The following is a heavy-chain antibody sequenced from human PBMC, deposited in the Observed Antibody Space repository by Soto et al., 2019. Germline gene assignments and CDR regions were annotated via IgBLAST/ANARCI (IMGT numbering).Heavy chain of an antibody. D-gene: IGHD5-12*01. CDR2: IIPIFGTA. J-gene: IGHJ4*02. CDR3: ANLLTLRMATTPRETDY. Sequence: ASVKVSCKASGGTFSSYAISWVRQAPGQGLEWMGGIIPIFGTANYAQKFQGRVTITADESTSTAYMELSSLRSEDTAVYYCANLLTLRMATTPRETDYWGQGTLVTVSS. CDR1: GGTFSSYA. V-gene: IGHV1-69*13.